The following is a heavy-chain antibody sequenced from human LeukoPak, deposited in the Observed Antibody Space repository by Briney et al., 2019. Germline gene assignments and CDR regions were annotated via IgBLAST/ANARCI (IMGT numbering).Heavy chain of an antibody. CDR3: ARRVDIAKIAY. CDR2: IYYNGRSGTT. D-gene: IGHD5-18*01. V-gene: IGHV4-59*02. J-gene: IGHJ4*02. CDR1: GATVTTHY. Sequence: SETLSLTCNVSGATVTTHYWSWIRQPPGGGLEWLGFIYYNGRSGTTNYNPSLKSRVTISLDTSKNHFSLRLTSVIGADTAVYFCARRVDIAKIAYWAQGTVVTVSS.